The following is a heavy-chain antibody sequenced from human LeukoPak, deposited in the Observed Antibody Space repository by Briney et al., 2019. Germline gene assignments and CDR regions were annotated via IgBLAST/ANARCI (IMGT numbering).Heavy chain of an antibody. CDR2: TYYSGST. CDR3: ARRMKLAAKGDAFDI. J-gene: IGHJ3*02. CDR1: GDSINSDY. Sequence: SETLSLTCTVSGDSINSDYWNWIRQPPGKGLEWIGFTYYSGSTNYNPSLKSRVTISVDASRSHFSLKLNSVTAADTAVYYCARRMKLAAKGDAFDIWGQGTMVTVSS. V-gene: IGHV4-59*08. D-gene: IGHD2-15*01.